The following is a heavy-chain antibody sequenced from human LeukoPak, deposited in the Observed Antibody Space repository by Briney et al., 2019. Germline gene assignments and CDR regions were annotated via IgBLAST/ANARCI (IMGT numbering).Heavy chain of an antibody. Sequence: ASVKVSCKASGCTFTGYYMHWVRQAPGQGLEWMGWINPNSGGTNYAQKFQGRVTMTRDTSISTAYMELSRLRSDDTAVYYCARGLKSCINGVCYDRDWGQGTLVTVSS. CDR3: ARGLKSCINGVCYDRD. V-gene: IGHV1-2*02. CDR1: GCTFTGYY. CDR2: INPNSGGT. J-gene: IGHJ4*02. D-gene: IGHD2-8*01.